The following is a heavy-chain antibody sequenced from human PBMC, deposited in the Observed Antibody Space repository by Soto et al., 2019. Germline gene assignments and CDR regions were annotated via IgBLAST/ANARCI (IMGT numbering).Heavy chain of an antibody. CDR2: VSYDGSSE. Sequence: VQMVESGGGVVQPGRSLRLTCAVSGFTFSDYGMHWVRQAPRKGLEWVAVVSYDGSSEFYADSVKGRFTISRDNYKNTLNLKMNSLRPEDTAVYYCAKAGYCTRGNCYDYYRYGMDVWGQGTAVTVSS. D-gene: IGHD3-10*01. CDR3: AKAGYCTRGNCYDYYRYGMDV. V-gene: IGHV3-30*18. CDR1: GFTFSDYG. J-gene: IGHJ6*02.